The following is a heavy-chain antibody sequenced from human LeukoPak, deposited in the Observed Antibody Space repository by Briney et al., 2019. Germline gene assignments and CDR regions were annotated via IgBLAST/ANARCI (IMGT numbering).Heavy chain of an antibody. CDR2: INHSGST. Sequence: SETLSLTCAVYGGSFSGYYWSWIRQPPGKGLEWIGEINHSGSTNYNPSLKSRVTISVDTSKNQFSLKLSSVTAADTAVYYCARASMITFGGVIVIPGAFDIWGQGTMVTVSS. V-gene: IGHV4-34*01. CDR3: ARASMITFGGVIVIPGAFDI. CDR1: GGSFSGYY. J-gene: IGHJ3*02. D-gene: IGHD3-16*02.